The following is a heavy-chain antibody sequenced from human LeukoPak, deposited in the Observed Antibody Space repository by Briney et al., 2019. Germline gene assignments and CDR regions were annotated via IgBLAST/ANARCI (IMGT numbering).Heavy chain of an antibody. CDR1: GGSFSGYY. Sequence: SETLSLTCAVYGGSFSGYYWSWIRQPPGKGLEWIGEINHSGSTNYNPSLKSRVTISVDTSKNQFSLKLSSVTAADTAFYYCARHGILAGYEYFDYWGQGTLVTVSS. D-gene: IGHD3-9*01. V-gene: IGHV4-34*01. CDR3: ARHGILAGYEYFDY. J-gene: IGHJ4*02. CDR2: INHSGST.